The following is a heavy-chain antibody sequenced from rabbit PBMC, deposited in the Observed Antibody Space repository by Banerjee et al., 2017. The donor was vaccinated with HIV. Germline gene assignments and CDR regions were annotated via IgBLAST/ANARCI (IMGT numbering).Heavy chain of an antibody. V-gene: IGHV1S45*01. CDR3: WRNNGGWNNIDL. CDR1: GFSFSSGYF. J-gene: IGHJ4*01. Sequence: QEQLEESGGGLVKPGASLTLTCTASGFSFSSGYFMCWVRQAPGKGLEWIGCIDTGNGGTAYASWAKGRFTISKTSSTTVTLQMTSLTAADTATYFCWRNNGGWNNIDLWGPGTLVTVS. CDR2: IDTGNGGT. D-gene: IGHD5-1*01.